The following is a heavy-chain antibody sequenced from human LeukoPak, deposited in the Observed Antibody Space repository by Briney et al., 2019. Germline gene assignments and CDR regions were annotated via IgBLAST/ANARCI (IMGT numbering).Heavy chain of an antibody. Sequence: ETLSLTCAVSGYSISSGYYWGWVRQMPGKGLEWMGIIYPGDSDTRYRPSLQGQVTISVDTSIGTAYLQWSSLKASDTAIYYCARQNDFRLDYWGQGTLVTVSS. CDR2: IYPGDSDT. J-gene: IGHJ4*02. V-gene: IGHV5-51*01. D-gene: IGHD3-3*01. CDR3: ARQNDFRLDY. CDR1: GYSISSGYY.